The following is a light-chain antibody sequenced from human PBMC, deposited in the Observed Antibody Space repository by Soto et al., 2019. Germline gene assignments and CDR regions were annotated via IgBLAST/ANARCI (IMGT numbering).Light chain of an antibody. Sequence: QSALIQPASVSGSPGQSITVSCTGTSNDVGGYDSVSWFQQHPGKAPKLLIYDVSGRPSGISHRFSGYKSGRTASLSISNLQAEDEADYYCNSQTTSGVGVFGTGTKLTVL. CDR3: NSQTTSGVGV. V-gene: IGLV2-14*03. CDR2: DVS. CDR1: SNDVGGYDS. J-gene: IGLJ3*02.